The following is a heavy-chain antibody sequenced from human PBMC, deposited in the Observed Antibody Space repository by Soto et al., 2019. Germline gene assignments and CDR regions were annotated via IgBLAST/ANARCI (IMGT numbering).Heavy chain of an antibody. Sequence: QVQLVQSGAEVKKPGASVKVSCKASGYTFSSHGITWLRQAPGQGLEWMGWISASNGDTNYAQRLQGRVTVTTDTSTNTSYLELRSLRSEDTAVYYCARMVRGCNIDYYYYMDVWGKGTTVTVSS. D-gene: IGHD3-10*01. J-gene: IGHJ6*03. CDR2: ISASNGDT. CDR3: ARMVRGCNIDYYYYMDV. CDR1: GYTFSSHG. V-gene: IGHV1-18*01.